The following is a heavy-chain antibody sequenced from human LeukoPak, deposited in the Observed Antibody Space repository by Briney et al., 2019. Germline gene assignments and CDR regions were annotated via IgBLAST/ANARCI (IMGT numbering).Heavy chain of an antibody. D-gene: IGHD1-26*01. V-gene: IGHV3-30*03. CDR1: GFTFSSYG. CDR3: ATGRLRYKWDLDY. Sequence: PGGSLRLSCAASGFTFSSYGMHWVRQAPGKGLGWVAVISYDGSNKYYADSVKGRFTISRDNSKNTLYLQMNSLRAEDTAVYYCATGRLRYKWDLDYWGQGTLVTVSS. J-gene: IGHJ4*02. CDR2: ISYDGSNK.